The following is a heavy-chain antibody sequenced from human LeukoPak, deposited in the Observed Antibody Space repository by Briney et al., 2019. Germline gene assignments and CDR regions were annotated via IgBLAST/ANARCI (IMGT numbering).Heavy chain of an antibody. CDR2: IGGSGGST. V-gene: IGHV3-23*01. D-gene: IGHD3-22*01. J-gene: IGHJ4*02. CDR3: AKDRQGGRYYYDSSRYLTLDY. CDR1: GFTFSSYA. Sequence: GGSLRLSCAASGFTFSSYAMSWVRQAPGKGLEWVSAIGGSGGSTYYADSVKGRFTISRDNSKNTLYLQMNSLRAEDTAVYYCAKDRQGGRYYYDSSRYLTLDYWGQGTLVTVSS.